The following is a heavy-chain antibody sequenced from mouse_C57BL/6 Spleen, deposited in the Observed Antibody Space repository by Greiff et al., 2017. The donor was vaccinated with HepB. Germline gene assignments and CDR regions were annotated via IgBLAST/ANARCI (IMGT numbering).Heavy chain of an antibody. D-gene: IGHD1-1*01. CDR2: ISSGSSTI. CDR1: GFTFSDYG. Sequence: EVMLVESGGGLVKPGGSLKLSCAASGFTFSDYGMHWVRQAPEKGLEWVAYISSGSSTIYYADTVKGRFTISRDNAKNTLFLQMTSLRSEDTAMYYCANYGSSYGDYFDYWGQGTTLTVSS. CDR3: ANYGSSYGDYFDY. V-gene: IGHV5-17*01. J-gene: IGHJ2*01.